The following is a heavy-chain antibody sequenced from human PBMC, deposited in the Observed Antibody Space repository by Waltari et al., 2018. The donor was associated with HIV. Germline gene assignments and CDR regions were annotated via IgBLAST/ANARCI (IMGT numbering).Heavy chain of an antibody. V-gene: IGHV3-49*03. CDR3: TRESSIAARPGRGGMDFGY. CDR1: GFTFGDYA. Sequence: EVQLVESGGGLVQPGRSLRLSCTASGFTFGDYAMSWFRQAPGKGLEWVGFIRSKAYGGTTEYAASVKGRFTISRDDSKSIAYLQMNSLKTEDTAVYYCTRESSIAARPGRGGMDFGYWGQGTLVTVSS. J-gene: IGHJ4*02. D-gene: IGHD6-6*01. CDR2: IRSKAYGGTT.